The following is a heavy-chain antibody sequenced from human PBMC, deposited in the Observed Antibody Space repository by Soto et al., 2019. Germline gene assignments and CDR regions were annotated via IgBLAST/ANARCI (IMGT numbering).Heavy chain of an antibody. Sequence: QVQLVQSGAEVKKPGASVKVSCKASGYTFTSYAMHWVRQAPGQRLEWMGWINAGNGNTKYSQKFQGRVTITRDTSESTAYMSLSSLRSEDTAVYYCASISGYYYVDYWGQGTLVTVSS. D-gene: IGHD3-22*01. CDR1: GYTFTSYA. CDR2: INAGNGNT. V-gene: IGHV1-3*01. CDR3: ASISGYYYVDY. J-gene: IGHJ4*02.